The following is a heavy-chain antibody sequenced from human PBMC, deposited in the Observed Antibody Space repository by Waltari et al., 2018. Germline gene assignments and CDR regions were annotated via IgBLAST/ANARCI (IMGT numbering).Heavy chain of an antibody. J-gene: IGHJ4*02. V-gene: IGHV4-38-2*02. Sequence: QVQLQESGPGLVKPSETLSLTCAVSGYSISSGYYWGWIRQPPGKGLEWIGSIYHSGSTYYNPSLKSRVTISVDTSKNQCSLKLSSVTAADTAVYYCAREIPDDRIAAAGTYDYWGQGTLVTVSS. CDR1: GYSISSGYY. CDR2: IYHSGST. CDR3: AREIPDDRIAAAGTYDY. D-gene: IGHD6-13*01.